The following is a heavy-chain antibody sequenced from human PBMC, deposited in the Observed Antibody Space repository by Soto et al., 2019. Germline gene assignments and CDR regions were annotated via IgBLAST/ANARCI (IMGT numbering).Heavy chain of an antibody. Sequence: PGGSLRLSCAASGFTFSINAMSWVRQAPGKGLEWVSYISSSSSTIYYADSVKGRFTISRDNAKNSLYLQMNSLRDEDTAVYYCAYSSPWMVAPQLPTRYGMDVWGQGTTVTVSS. CDR2: ISSSSSTI. CDR3: AYSSPWMVAPQLPTRYGMDV. J-gene: IGHJ6*02. CDR1: GFTFSINA. D-gene: IGHD1-1*01. V-gene: IGHV3-48*02.